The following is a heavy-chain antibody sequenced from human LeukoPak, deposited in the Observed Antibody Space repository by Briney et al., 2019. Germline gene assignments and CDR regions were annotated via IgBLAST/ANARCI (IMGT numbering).Heavy chain of an antibody. J-gene: IGHJ6*03. CDR2: MNPNSGNT. V-gene: IGHV1-8*02. Sequence: ASVKVSCKASGGTFSSYAISWVRQAPGQGLEWMGWMNPNSGNTGYAQKFQGRVTMTRNTSISTAYMEPSSLRSEDTAVYYCARGGVAVAWDYYYYMDVWGKGTTVTVSS. CDR1: GGTFSSYA. CDR3: ARGGVAVAWDYYYYMDV. D-gene: IGHD6-19*01.